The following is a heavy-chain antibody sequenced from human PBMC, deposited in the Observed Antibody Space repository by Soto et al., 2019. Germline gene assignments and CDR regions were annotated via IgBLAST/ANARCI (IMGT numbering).Heavy chain of an antibody. CDR1: GSSISGYP. V-gene: IGHV4-59*08. CDR3: VRQGFGALHGLVDV. D-gene: IGHD3-10*01. CDR2: ISYSGAT. J-gene: IGHJ6*02. Sequence: SDTLSLTCTFSGSSISGYPWRWIRQFPGQGLECLGYISYSGATNYNPSLKSRVTMSIDTSKNQFSLQLNSVTAADTAVYYCVRQGFGALHGLVDVWGQGTTVT.